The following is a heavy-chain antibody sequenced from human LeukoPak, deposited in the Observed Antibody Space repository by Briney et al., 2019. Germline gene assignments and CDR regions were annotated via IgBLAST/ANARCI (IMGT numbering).Heavy chain of an antibody. J-gene: IGHJ3*02. CDR3: ARQRNDAFGI. V-gene: IGHV4-59*01. CDR1: DGSISNSY. CDR2: IYDTENT. Sequence: SETLSLTCSVSDGSISNSYWTWIRQPPGKGLEWIGYIYDTENTDSNPSLKSRVTMSQDTSKNQFSLRLTSVTAADTAVYFCARQRNDAFGIWGQGTMVTVSS. D-gene: IGHD1-1*01.